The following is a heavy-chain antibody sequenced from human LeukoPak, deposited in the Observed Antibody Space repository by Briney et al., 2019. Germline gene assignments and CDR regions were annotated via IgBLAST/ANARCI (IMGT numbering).Heavy chain of an antibody. J-gene: IGHJ5*02. Sequence: GASVKVSCKASGYTFTSYGITWVRQAPGQGLEWMGWISTYNGNTNYAQKLQGRVTMTTDTSTSTAYMELSSLRSEDTAVYYCARNEVEVVVAATRYNWFDPWGQGTLVTVSS. CDR3: ARNEVEVVVAATRYNWFDP. CDR1: GYTFTSYG. V-gene: IGHV1-18*01. D-gene: IGHD2-15*01. CDR2: ISTYNGNT.